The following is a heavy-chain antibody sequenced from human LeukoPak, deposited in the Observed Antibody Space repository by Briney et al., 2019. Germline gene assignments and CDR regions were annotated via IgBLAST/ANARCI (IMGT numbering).Heavy chain of an antibody. J-gene: IGHJ4*02. Sequence: GGSLRLSCAASGFTVSSNYMSWVRQAPGKGLEWVSVIYSGGSTYYADSVKGRFTISRDNSKNTLYLQMNSLRAEDTAVYYCARDGTTSGYSSSWYSNWGQGTLVTVSS. CDR3: ARDGTTSGYSSSWYSN. CDR2: IYSGGST. V-gene: IGHV3-66*01. D-gene: IGHD6-13*01. CDR1: GFTVSSNY.